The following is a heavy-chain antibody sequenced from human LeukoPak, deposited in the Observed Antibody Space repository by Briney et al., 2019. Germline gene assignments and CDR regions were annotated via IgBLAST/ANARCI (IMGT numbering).Heavy chain of an antibody. J-gene: IGHJ5*02. Sequence: SETLSLTCTVSGGSISSGGYYWSWIRQHPGKGLEWIGYIYYSGSTYYNPSLKSRVTISVDTSKNQFSLKLSSVTAADTAVYYCARYSSSFGWFDPWGQGTLDTVSS. CDR2: IYYSGST. CDR3: ARYSSSFGWFDP. D-gene: IGHD6-6*01. CDR1: GGSISSGGYY. V-gene: IGHV4-31*03.